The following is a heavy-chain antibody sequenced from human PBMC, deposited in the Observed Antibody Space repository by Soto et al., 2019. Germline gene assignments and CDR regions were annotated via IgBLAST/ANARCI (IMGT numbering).Heavy chain of an antibody. J-gene: IGHJ4*02. CDR1: GGSISSYY. V-gene: IGHV4-59*01. CDR3: ARAPYGSGTKPYYFDY. Sequence: SETLSLTCTVSGGSISSYYWSWIRQPPGKGLEWIGFIYNSGSTNYNPSLKSRATISMDTSRNQFSLILSSVTAADTAVYYCARAPYGSGTKPYYFDYWGQGTLVTVSS. CDR2: IYNSGST. D-gene: IGHD3-10*01.